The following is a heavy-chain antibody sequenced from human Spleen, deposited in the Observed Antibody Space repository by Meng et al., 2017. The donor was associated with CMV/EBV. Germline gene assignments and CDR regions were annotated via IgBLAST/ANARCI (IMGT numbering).Heavy chain of an antibody. Sequence: GESLKISCAASGFTFSSYDMHWVRQATGKGLEWVSAIGTAGDTYYPGSVKGRFTISRENAKNSLYLQMNSLRAGDTAVYYGVKGWQQLGDSWGQGTLVTVSS. CDR2: IGTAGDT. CDR3: VKGWQQLGDS. J-gene: IGHJ4*02. V-gene: IGHV3-13*01. CDR1: GFTFSSYD. D-gene: IGHD4-23*01.